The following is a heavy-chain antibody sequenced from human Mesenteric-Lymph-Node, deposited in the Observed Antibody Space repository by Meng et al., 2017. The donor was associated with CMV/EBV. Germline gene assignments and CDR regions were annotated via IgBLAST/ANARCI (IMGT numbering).Heavy chain of an antibody. V-gene: IGHV4-31*02. D-gene: IGHD3-22*01. CDR1: GGSISSGGYY. Sequence: SGGSISSGGYYWSWIRQHPGKGLEWIGYTYYSGGTRYNPSLKSRVSISVDTSENQFSLKLSSVTAADTAVYYCARTYYHDSSGYYFDNWGQGTLVTVSS. J-gene: IGHJ4*02. CDR2: TYYSGGT. CDR3: ARTYYHDSSGYYFDN.